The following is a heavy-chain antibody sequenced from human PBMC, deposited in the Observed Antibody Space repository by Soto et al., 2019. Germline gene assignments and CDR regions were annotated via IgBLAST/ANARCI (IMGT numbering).Heavy chain of an antibody. CDR2: IRNKGGFIT. CDR1: GFTFSDHY. CDR3: VSSLRISSVRSFH. D-gene: IGHD4-17*01. V-gene: IGHV3-72*01. Sequence: EVQLVESGGGLVKPGGSLILSCGASGFTFSDHYMDWVRQATGKGLELVARIRNKGGFITEYAASVQGRFTVSRDDSKSSVFLQMNSLNTEDTALFYCVSSLRISSVRSFHWGQVTLVIVSS. J-gene: IGHJ4*02.